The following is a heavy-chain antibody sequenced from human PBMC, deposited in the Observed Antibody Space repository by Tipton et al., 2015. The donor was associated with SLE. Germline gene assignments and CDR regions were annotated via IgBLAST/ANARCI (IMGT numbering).Heavy chain of an antibody. CDR3: ARHWGLRYAFDI. J-gene: IGHJ3*02. V-gene: IGHV5-10-1*01. Sequence: SPSFQGHVTISADKSISTAYLQWSSLKASDTAMYYCARHWGLRYAFDIWGQGTMVTVSS. D-gene: IGHD1-26*01.